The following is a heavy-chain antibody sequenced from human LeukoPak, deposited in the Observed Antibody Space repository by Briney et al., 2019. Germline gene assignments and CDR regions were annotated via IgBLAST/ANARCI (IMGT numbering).Heavy chain of an antibody. CDR3: ARIVRIGAGLGWFDP. Sequence: SETLSLTCTVSGGSISSYYWSWIRQPPGKGLEWIGYIYYSGSTNYKPSLKSRVTISVDTSKNQFSLKLSSVTAADTAVYYCARIVRIGAGLGWFDPWGQGTLVTVSS. J-gene: IGHJ5*02. CDR2: IYYSGST. D-gene: IGHD6-13*01. CDR1: GGSISSYY. V-gene: IGHV4-59*01.